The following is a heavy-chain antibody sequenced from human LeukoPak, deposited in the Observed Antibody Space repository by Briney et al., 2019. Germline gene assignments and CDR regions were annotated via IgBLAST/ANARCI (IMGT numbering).Heavy chain of an antibody. D-gene: IGHD3-22*01. CDR2: IYYSGST. CDR3: AREKYYYDSSGYLLVYFDY. V-gene: IGHV4-59*01. CDR1: GGSISSYY. Sequence: SETLSLTCTVSGGSISSYYWSWIRQPPGKGLEWIGYIYYSGSTNCNPSLKSRVTISVDTSKNQFSLKLSSVTAADTAVYYCAREKYYYDSSGYLLVYFDYWGQGTLVTVSS. J-gene: IGHJ4*02.